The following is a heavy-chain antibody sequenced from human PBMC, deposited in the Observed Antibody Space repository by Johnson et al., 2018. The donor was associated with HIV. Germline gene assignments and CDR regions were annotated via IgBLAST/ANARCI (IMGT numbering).Heavy chain of an antibody. CDR2: ISGSGGST. CDR1: GFTFSSYA. Sequence: VQLVESGGGLVQPGGSLRLSCAASGFTFSSYAMSWVRQAPGQGLEWVSAISGSGGSTYYADSVKGRFTISRNTSKNTLYLQMNSLRAEDTAVYYFAKGGYSYGNAFDIWSQGTMVTVSS. J-gene: IGHJ3*02. V-gene: IGHV3-23*04. CDR3: AKGGYSYGNAFDI. D-gene: IGHD5-18*01.